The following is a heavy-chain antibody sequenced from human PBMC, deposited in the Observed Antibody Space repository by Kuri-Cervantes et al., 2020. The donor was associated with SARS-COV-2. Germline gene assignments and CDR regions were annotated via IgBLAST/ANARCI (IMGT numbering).Heavy chain of an antibody. J-gene: IGHJ6*02. CDR2: INHSGST. CDR1: GGSFSGYY. CDR3: ARGALSPNWLSYYGVDV. Sequence: SQTLSLTCAVYGGSFSGYYWSWIRQPPGKGLEWIGEINHSGSTNYNPSLKSRVTVSVDTSKNQFSLKLSSVTAADTAVYYCARGALSPNWLSYYGVDVWGQGTTVTVSS. D-gene: IGHD3-9*01. V-gene: IGHV4-34*01.